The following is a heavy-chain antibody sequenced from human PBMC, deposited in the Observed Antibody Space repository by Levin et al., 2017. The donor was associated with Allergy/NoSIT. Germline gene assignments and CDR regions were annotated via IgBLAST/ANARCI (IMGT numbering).Heavy chain of an antibody. D-gene: IGHD3-16*01. CDR3: ARKFPYDGGNYFDS. V-gene: IGHV4-59*01. J-gene: IGHJ4*02. CDR1: GGSISAYY. CDR2: VYYSGNT. Sequence: SETLSLTCTVSGGSISAYYWSWIRQPPGKGLEWIGYVYYSGNTNYNPSLKSRVTISVDTSKTKFSLNLNSVTAADTAVYYCARKFPYDGGNYFDSWGQGTLVTVSS.